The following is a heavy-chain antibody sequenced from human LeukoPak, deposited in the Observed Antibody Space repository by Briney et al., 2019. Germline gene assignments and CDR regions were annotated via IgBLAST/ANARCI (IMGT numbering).Heavy chain of an antibody. V-gene: IGHV3-11*03. CDR3: AKRSCSSTSCYPYYYYMDV. CDR1: GFVFGDYS. J-gene: IGHJ6*03. CDR2: IGIDSGNT. Sequence: GGSLRLSCAASGFVFGDYSMNWVRQPPGKGLEWISYIGIDSGNTKYADSVKGRFTISRDNSKNTLYLQMNSLRAEDTAVYYCAKRSCSSTSCYPYYYYMDVWGKGTTVTVSS. D-gene: IGHD2-2*01.